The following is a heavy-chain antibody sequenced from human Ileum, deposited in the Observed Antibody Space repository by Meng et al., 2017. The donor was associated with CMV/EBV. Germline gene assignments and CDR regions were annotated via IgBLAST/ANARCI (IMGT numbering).Heavy chain of an antibody. D-gene: IGHD3-22*01. V-gene: IGHV4-31*02. CDR1: GGSITSGTYY. J-gene: IGHJ4*02. Sequence: SGGSITSGTYYWSWIRQHPGKGLEWIGYIYYSGSTYCNPPLKSRVTISVDTSNNQFSLKLSSVTAADTAVYYCARDSATMMVRYIDYWGQGTLVTVSS. CDR3: ARDSATMMVRYIDY. CDR2: IYYSGST.